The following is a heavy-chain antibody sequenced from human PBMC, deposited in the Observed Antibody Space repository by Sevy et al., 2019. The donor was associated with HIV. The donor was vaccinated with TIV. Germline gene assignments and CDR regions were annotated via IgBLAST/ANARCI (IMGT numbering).Heavy chain of an antibody. Sequence: GGSLRLSCTASGFTFADYAVSGFRQAPGKGLEWVGFIRSKPHGGTTEYAASVKGRFTISRDDSKSIAYLQMNSLKTEDTAMYYCTRAIDYWGQGALVTVSS. V-gene: IGHV3-49*03. CDR3: TRAIDY. CDR1: GFTFADYA. J-gene: IGHJ4*02. CDR2: IRSKPHGGTT.